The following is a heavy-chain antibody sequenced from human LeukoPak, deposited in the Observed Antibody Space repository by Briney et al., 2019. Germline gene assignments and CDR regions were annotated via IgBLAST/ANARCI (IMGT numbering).Heavy chain of an antibody. Sequence: SETLSLTCTVSGGSISSGGYYWSWIRQHPGKGLEWIGYIYYSGSTYYNPSLKSRVTISVDTSKNQFSLKLSSVAAADTAVYYCARALRYFDWSFDYWGQGTLVTVSS. D-gene: IGHD3-9*01. V-gene: IGHV4-31*03. CDR3: ARALRYFDWSFDY. CDR1: GGSISSGGYY. CDR2: IYYSGST. J-gene: IGHJ4*02.